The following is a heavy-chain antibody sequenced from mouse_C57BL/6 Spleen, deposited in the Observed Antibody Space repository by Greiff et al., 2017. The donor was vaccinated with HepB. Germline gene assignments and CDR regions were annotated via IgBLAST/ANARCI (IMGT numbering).Heavy chain of an antibody. V-gene: IGHV5-9-1*02. D-gene: IGHD3-1*01. CDR2: ISSGGDYI. CDR1: GFTFSSYA. J-gene: IGHJ4*01. Sequence: DVQLQESGEGLVKPGGSLKLSCAASGFTFSSYAMSWVRQTPEKRLEWVAYISSGGDYIYYADTVKGRFTISRNNARNTLYLQMSSLESEDTAMYYCTKDKGTDYAMDDWGQGTSVTVSS. CDR3: TKDKGTDYAMDD.